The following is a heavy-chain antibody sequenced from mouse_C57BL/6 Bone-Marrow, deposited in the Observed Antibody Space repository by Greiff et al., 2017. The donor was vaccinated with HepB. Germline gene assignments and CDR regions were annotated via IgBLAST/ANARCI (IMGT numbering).Heavy chain of an antibody. Sequence: EVMLVESEGGLVQPGSSMKLSCTASGFTFSDYYMAWVRQVPEKGLEWVANINYDGSSTYYLDSLKSRFIISRDNAKNILYLQMSSLKSEDTATYYCARDRGLLPRFDYWGQGTTLTVSS. CDR1: GFTFSDYY. V-gene: IGHV5-16*01. CDR2: INYDGSST. CDR3: ARDRGLLPRFDY. J-gene: IGHJ2*01. D-gene: IGHD2-3*01.